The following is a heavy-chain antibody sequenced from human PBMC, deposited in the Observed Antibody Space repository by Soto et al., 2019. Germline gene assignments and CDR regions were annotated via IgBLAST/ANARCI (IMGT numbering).Heavy chain of an antibody. J-gene: IGHJ4*02. CDR3: AREAESITIFGVVSYLDY. Sequence: SETLSLTCAVSSGSISSSNWWSWVRQPPGKGLEWIGEIYHSGSTNYNPSLKSRVTISVDKSKNQFSLKLSSVTAADTAVYYCAREAESITIFGVVSYLDYWGQGTLVTVSS. CDR1: SGSISSSNW. D-gene: IGHD3-3*01. V-gene: IGHV4-4*02. CDR2: IYHSGST.